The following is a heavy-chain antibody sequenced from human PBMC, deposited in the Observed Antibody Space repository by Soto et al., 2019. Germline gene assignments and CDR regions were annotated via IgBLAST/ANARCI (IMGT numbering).Heavy chain of an antibody. D-gene: IGHD1-1*01. Sequence: EVQLLVSGGGLAQPGGSLRLSCAASGFPFSSYAMSWVRQAPGKGLEWVSGISGSGGITYYADSVKGRFTISRDNSKNTLYLQMNSLRADDTAVYFCAKSLSASPNYFFDSWGQGTLVTVSS. CDR2: ISGSGGIT. J-gene: IGHJ4*02. CDR3: AKSLSASPNYFFDS. CDR1: GFPFSSYA. V-gene: IGHV3-23*01.